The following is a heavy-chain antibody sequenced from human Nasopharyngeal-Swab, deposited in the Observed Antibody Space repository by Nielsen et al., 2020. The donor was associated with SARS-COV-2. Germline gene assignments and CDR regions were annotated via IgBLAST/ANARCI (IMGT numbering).Heavy chain of an antibody. V-gene: IGHV1-2*06. CDR1: GYTFTGYY. CDR3: ARDFGAFGPYSQETGNWFDP. D-gene: IGHD3-10*01. Sequence: ASVKVSCKASGYTFTGYYMHWVRQAPGQGLEWMGRINPNSGGTNYAQKFQGRVTMTRDTSISTAYMELSRLRSDDTAVYYCARDFGAFGPYSQETGNWFDPWGQGTLVTVSS. J-gene: IGHJ5*02. CDR2: INPNSGGT.